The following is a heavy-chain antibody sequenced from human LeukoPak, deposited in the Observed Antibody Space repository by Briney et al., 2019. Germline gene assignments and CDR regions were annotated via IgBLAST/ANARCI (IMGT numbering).Heavy chain of an antibody. Sequence: EASVKVSCKVSGYTLTELSMHWVRQAPGKGLEWMGGFDPEDGETIYAQKFQGRVTMTEDTSTDTAYMELSSLRSEDTAVYYCATDLRFGEPILDYWGQGTLVTVSS. CDR1: GYTLTELS. CDR2: FDPEDGET. V-gene: IGHV1-24*01. CDR3: ATDLRFGEPILDY. J-gene: IGHJ4*02. D-gene: IGHD3-10*01.